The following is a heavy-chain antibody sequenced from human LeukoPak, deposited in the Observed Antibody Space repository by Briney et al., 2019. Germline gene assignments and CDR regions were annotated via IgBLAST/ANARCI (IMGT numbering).Heavy chain of an antibody. Sequence: GGSLRLSCAASGFTFNNYWMSWVRQAPGKGLEWVANIKQDGSEKYYVDSVKGRFTVSRDNAKNSLYLQLNSLRAEDTAVFYCARFSRSSYGGYYFEYWGQGTLVIVSS. D-gene: IGHD6-6*01. CDR3: ARFSRSSYGGYYFEY. CDR1: GFTFNNYW. CDR2: IKQDGSEK. J-gene: IGHJ4*02. V-gene: IGHV3-7*01.